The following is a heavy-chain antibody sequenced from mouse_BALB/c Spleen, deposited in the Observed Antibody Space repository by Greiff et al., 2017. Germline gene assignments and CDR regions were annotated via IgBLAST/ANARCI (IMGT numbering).Heavy chain of an antibody. Sequence: HLVESGPGLVAPSQSLSITCTVSGFSLTSYGVHWVRQPPGKGLEWLGVIWAGGSTNYNSALMSRLSISKDNSKSQVFLKMNSLQTVDTAMYYCARGSLYGNPFAYWGQGTLVTVSA. CDR2: IWAGGST. V-gene: IGHV2-9*02. CDR3: ARGSLYGNPFAY. J-gene: IGHJ3*01. D-gene: IGHD2-10*02. CDR1: GFSLTSYG.